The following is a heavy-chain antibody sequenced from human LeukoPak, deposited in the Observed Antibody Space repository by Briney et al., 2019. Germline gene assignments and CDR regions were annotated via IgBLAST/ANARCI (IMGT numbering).Heavy chain of an antibody. CDR2: INPTSGGT. V-gene: IGHV1-2*02. D-gene: IGHD2/OR15-2a*01. CDR1: GYIFTGYF. CDR3: ARAKEYSTLGDWFDA. J-gene: IGHJ5*02. Sequence: ASVKVSCNASGYIFTGYFMHWVRQAPGQGLEWMGWINPTSGGTSYAQKFQGRVTMTRDTSISTAYMELTRLRSDDTAVYYCARAKEYSTLGDWFDAWGQGTLVTVSA.